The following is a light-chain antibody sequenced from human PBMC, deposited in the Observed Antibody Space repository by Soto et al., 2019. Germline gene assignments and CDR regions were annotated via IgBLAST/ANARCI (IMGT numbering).Light chain of an antibody. CDR1: QNISRS. Sequence: LSVSPGERATLSCRASQNISRSLAWYQQKPGQGPSLLIYGTSTRAGGVPSRFSGSGSGTEFALTISSLQPADFATYYCQQYETYSWTFGQGT. J-gene: IGKJ1*01. CDR2: GTS. V-gene: IGKV3-15*01. CDR3: QQYETYSWT.